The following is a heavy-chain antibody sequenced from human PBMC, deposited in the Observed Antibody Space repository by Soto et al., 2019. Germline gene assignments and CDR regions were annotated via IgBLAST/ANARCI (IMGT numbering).Heavy chain of an antibody. CDR3: ARLQAAVPHY. CDR1: GDSISGSPYF. CDR2: IFYDGYT. Sequence: QLQLQESGPGLVMPSETLSLTCTVSGDSISGSPYFWGWIRQPPGKRLEWIGSIFYDGYTVYSPSLQSRVTISVDTSKNPFSLRLTSVAAADTAIYFCARLQAAVPHYWGQGTLVTVSS. V-gene: IGHV4-39*01. J-gene: IGHJ4*02. D-gene: IGHD6-13*01.